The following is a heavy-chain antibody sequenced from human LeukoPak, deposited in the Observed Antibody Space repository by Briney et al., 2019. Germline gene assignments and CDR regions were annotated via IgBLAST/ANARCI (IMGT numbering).Heavy chain of an antibody. D-gene: IGHD3-22*01. V-gene: IGHV4-34*01. CDR2: INHSGST. CDR3: ARTITMIVVVITPNWFDP. Sequence: SETLSLTCAVYGGSFSGYYWSWIRQPPGKGLEWIGEINHSGSTNYNPSLESRVTISVDTSKNQFSLKLSSVTAADTAVYYCARTITMIVVVITPNWFDPWGQGTLVTVSS. J-gene: IGHJ5*02. CDR1: GGSFSGYY.